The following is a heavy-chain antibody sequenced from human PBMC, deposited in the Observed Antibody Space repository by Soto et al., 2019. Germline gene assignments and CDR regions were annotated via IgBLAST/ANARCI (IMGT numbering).Heavy chain of an antibody. D-gene: IGHD1-26*01. Sequence: PSETLSLTCTVSGGSISSYYWSWIRQPPGKGLEWIGYIYYSGSTNYNPSLKSRVTISVDTSKNQFSLKLSSVTAADTAVYYCARASIVGATISAFDIWGQGTMVTVSS. CDR2: IYYSGST. CDR3: ARASIVGATISAFDI. J-gene: IGHJ3*02. V-gene: IGHV4-59*01. CDR1: GGSISSYY.